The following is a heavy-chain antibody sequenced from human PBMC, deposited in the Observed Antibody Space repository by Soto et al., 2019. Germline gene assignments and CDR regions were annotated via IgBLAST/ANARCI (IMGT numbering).Heavy chain of an antibody. CDR3: ARGILGYCSSTRCYRRYYYYYMDV. J-gene: IGHJ6*03. V-gene: IGHV4-34*01. CDR2: INHSGST. CDR1: GGSFSGYY. D-gene: IGHD2-2*01. Sequence: QVQLQQWGAGLLKPSETLSLTCAVYGGSFSGYYWSWIRKPPVKGLEWMGEINHSGSTNYQPSLKSRVTLSVDTSKNQFSRKLSSLAAADTAVYYCARGILGYCSSTRCYRRYYYYYMDVWGKGTTVTVSS.